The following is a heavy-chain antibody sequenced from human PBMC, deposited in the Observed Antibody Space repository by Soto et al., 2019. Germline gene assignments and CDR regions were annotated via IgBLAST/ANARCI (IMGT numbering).Heavy chain of an antibody. CDR3: ARGGATDAFDI. V-gene: IGHV4-34*01. CDR1: GGSFSGYY. D-gene: IGHD1-26*01. CDR2: INHSGST. J-gene: IGHJ3*02. Sequence: QVQLQQWGAGLFKPSETLSLTCAVYGGSFSGYYWSWIRQPPGKGLEWIGEINHSGSTNYNPSRKSRATISVNTYKTQFSLELISVTAADTAVYDCARGGATDAFDIWGQGTMVTVSS.